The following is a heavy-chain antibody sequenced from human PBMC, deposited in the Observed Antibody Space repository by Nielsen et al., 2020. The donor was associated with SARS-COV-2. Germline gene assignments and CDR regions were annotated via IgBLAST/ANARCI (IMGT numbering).Heavy chain of an antibody. CDR2: TSASGAST. CDR1: GFTFNIYA. Sequence: GESLKISCAASGFTFNIYAMAWVRRAPGRGLEWVSGTSASGASTYYADSVKGRFTISRDNAKNSLYLQMNSLRAEDTAVYYCARVVSSRPYNWFDPWGQGTLVTVSS. D-gene: IGHD6-13*01. J-gene: IGHJ5*02. CDR3: ARVVSSRPYNWFDP. V-gene: IGHV3-23*01.